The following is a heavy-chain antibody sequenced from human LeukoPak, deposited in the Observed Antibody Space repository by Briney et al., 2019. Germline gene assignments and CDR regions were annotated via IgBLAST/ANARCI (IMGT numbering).Heavy chain of an antibody. CDR2: MYRYGEN. V-gene: IGHV3-53*01. CDR1: GFTVRTHY. Sequence: GGSLRLSCRASGFTVRTHYYMSWVRQAPGKGLEWVSVMYRYGENHYADSVEGRFTISRDDSTNTLYLQMNSLRADDTAVYFCARGADHSWRSGYFDYWGQGTLVTVSS. CDR3: ARGADHSWRSGYFDY. J-gene: IGHJ4*02. D-gene: IGHD1-26*01.